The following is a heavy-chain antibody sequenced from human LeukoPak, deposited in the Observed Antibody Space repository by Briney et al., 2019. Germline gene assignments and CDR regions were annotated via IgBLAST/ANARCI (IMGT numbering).Heavy chain of an antibody. J-gene: IGHJ5*02. CDR2: TYYRSKWYN. V-gene: IGHV6-1*01. D-gene: IGHD2-2*01. CDR1: GDSVSSNSAA. CDR3: ARRILGYCSSTSCYANSNGRSFDP. Sequence: SQTLSLTCAISGDSVSSNSAAWNWIRQSPSRGLEWLGRTYYRSKWYNDYAVSVKSRITINPDTSKNQFSLKLSSVTAADTAVYYCARRILGYCSSTSCYANSNGRSFDPWGQGTLVTVSS.